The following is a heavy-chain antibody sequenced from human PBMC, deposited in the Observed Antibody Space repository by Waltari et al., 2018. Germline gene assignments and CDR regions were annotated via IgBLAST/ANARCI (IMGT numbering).Heavy chain of an antibody. CDR3: TLSFSGGEC. CDR1: GITLSKYW. Sequence: VQLVESGGGLVQRGGSLRLACAASGITLSKYWMHWVRQAPGKGLLWGSGINYGGGGKYDEYSGKGRFTIYRDNAKGTMVLQRNSLGAEDTDMYYCTLSFSGGECWGQGTLVTVSS. V-gene: IGHV3-74*01. D-gene: IGHD6-25*01. CDR2: INYGGGGK. J-gene: IGHJ4*02.